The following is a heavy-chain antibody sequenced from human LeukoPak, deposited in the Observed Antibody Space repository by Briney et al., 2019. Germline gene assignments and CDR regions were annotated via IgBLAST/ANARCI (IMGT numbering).Heavy chain of an antibody. CDR2: ISYDGSNK. Sequence: PGRSLRLSCAASGFTFSSYGMHWVRQAPGKGLEWVAVISYDGSNKYYADSVKGRFTISRDNSKNTLYLQMNSLRAEDTAVYYCAKDGWSDNWNVFFYWGQGTLVTVSS. CDR1: GFTFSSYG. J-gene: IGHJ4*02. CDR3: AKDGWSDNWNVFFY. D-gene: IGHD1-1*01. V-gene: IGHV3-30*18.